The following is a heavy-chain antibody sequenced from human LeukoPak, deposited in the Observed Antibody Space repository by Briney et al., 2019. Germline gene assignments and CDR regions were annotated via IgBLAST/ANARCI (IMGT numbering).Heavy chain of an antibody. CDR2: INPNSGGT. CDR1: GYTFTGYY. J-gene: IGHJ3*02. CDR3: AKVLYYDTSDDALNI. V-gene: IGHV1-2*02. D-gene: IGHD3-22*01. Sequence: ASVKVSCRASGYTFTGYYIHWVRQAPGQGLEWMGWINPNSGGTNYAQKFQGRVTMTRDTSITTAYMELSRLRSDDTAVYYCAKVLYYDTSDDALNIWGQGTMVTVSS.